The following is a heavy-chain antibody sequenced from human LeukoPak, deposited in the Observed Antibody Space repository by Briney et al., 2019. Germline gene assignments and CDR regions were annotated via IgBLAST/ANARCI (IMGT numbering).Heavy chain of an antibody. J-gene: IGHJ4*02. CDR3: AKFKSQAARLPNY. D-gene: IGHD6-6*01. V-gene: IGHV3-23*01. CDR1: GFTFSSYA. CDR2: ISGSGGST. Sequence: GGPLRLSCAASGFTFSSYAMSWVRQAPGKGLEWVSAISGSGGSTYYADSVKGRFTISRDNSKNALYLQMNNLRAEDTAVYYCAKFKSQAARLPNYWGQGTLVTVSS.